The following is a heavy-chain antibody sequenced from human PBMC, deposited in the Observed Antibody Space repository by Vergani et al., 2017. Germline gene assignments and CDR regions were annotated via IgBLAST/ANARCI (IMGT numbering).Heavy chain of an antibody. CDR3: VKSKYDAAAVSPLDY. J-gene: IGHJ4*02. CDR2: ISSNGGST. V-gene: IGHV3-64D*06. D-gene: IGHD6-13*01. Sequence: EVQVVESGGGLVQPGGSLRLSCSASGFTFSSYAMHWVRQAPGKGLEYVSGISSNGGSTYYADSVKGRFTISRDNSKNTLYLQMSSLRAEDTAVYYCVKSKYDAAAVSPLDYWGQGTLVTVSS. CDR1: GFTFSSYA.